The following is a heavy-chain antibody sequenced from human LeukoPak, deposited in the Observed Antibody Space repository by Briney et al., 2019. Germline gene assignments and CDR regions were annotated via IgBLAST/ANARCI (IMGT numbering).Heavy chain of an antibody. CDR1: GFTFSSYA. CDR3: ARTVAVAGLYYFDY. Sequence: TGGSLRLSCAASGFTFSSYAMHWVRQAPGKGLEWVAVISYDGSNKYYADSVKGRFTISRDNSKNTLYLQMNSLRAEDTAVYYCARTVAVAGLYYFDYWGQGTLVTVSS. J-gene: IGHJ4*02. D-gene: IGHD6-19*01. V-gene: IGHV3-30*14. CDR2: ISYDGSNK.